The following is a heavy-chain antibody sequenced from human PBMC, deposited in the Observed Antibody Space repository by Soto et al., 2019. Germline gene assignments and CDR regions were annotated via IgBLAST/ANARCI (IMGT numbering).Heavy chain of an antibody. CDR1: GYTFTGYY. D-gene: IGHD3-9*01. V-gene: IGHV1-2*02. CDR3: ARPPGYVSDWYYFDL. CDR2: ISPKSGGT. Sequence: ASVKVSCKASGYTFTGYYMHWVRQAPGQGLEWMGRISPKSGGTNYAQKFQGRVTMTWDTSLNTAYMELRSLMFEETAVYYCARPPGYVSDWYYFDLWGQGTLVTVSS. J-gene: IGHJ4*02.